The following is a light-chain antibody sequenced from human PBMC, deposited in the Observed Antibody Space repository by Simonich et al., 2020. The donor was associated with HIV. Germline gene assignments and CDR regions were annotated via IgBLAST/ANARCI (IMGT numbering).Light chain of an antibody. CDR3: SSYTGSNTVI. V-gene: IGLV2-14*03. CDR2: DFS. CDR1: SSDVGGYNY. J-gene: IGLJ2*01. Sequence: QSALTQPASVSGSPGQSITISCTGTSSDVGGYNYVSWYQPHPGKAPKLMIYDFSMRPSGVSNRFSGSKSGNTASLTISRLRAEDEADYYCSSYTGSNTVIFGGGTKLTVL.